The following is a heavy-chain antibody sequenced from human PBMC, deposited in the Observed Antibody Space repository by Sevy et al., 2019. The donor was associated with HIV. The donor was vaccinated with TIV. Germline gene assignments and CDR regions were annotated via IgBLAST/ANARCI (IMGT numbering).Heavy chain of an antibody. V-gene: IGHV3-30*04. D-gene: IGHD6-13*01. Sequence: GGSLRLSCAASGFTFSSYAMHWVRQAPGKGLEWVAVISYDGSNKYYADSVKGRFTNSRDNSKNTLYLQMNSLRAEDTAVYYCARDIAAAGIFRYYYGMDVWGQGTTVTVSS. CDR2: ISYDGSNK. CDR3: ARDIAAAGIFRYYYGMDV. J-gene: IGHJ6*02. CDR1: GFTFSSYA.